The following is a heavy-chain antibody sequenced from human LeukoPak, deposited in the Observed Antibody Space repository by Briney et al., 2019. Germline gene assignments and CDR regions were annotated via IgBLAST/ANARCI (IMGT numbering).Heavy chain of an antibody. CDR1: GFTFSDYY. J-gene: IGHJ6*02. D-gene: IGHD2-2*01. CDR3: ARDMRCSSTSCYRLHYYGMDV. V-gene: IGHV3-11*04. CDR2: ISSSGSTI. Sequence: GGSLRLSCAASGFTFSDYYMSWIRQAPGKGLEWVSYISSSGSTIYYADSVKGRFTISRDNAKNSLYLQMNSLRAEDTAVYYCARDMRCSSTSCYRLHYYGMDVWGQGTTVTVSS.